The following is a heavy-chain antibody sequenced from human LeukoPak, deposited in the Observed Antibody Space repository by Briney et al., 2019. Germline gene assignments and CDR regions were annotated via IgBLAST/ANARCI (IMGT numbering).Heavy chain of an antibody. CDR3: ARIAPMICFDY. D-gene: IGHD3-22*01. V-gene: IGHV3-7*01. J-gene: IGHJ4*02. Sequence: GGSLRLSCAASEFSFSSYSMNWVRQAPGKRLEWVANIKQDGSEKYYVDSVKGRFTISRDNAKNSLYLQMSSLRAEDTAVYYCARIAPMICFDYWGQGALVTVSS. CDR1: EFSFSSYS. CDR2: IKQDGSEK.